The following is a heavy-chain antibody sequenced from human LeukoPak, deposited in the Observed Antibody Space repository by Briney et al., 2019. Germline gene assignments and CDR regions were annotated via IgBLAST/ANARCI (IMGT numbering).Heavy chain of an antibody. J-gene: IGHJ4*02. Sequence: SETLSLTCGVSGGSISGSSYYWSWIRQPLGKGLEWIGTFYYGGSTYYNASLRSRVTISVDTSKNQFSLKLTSVTATDTAVYYCAREGGWYLGQGTLVTVSS. D-gene: IGHD6-19*01. CDR2: FYYGGST. CDR1: GGSISGSSYY. CDR3: AREGGWY. V-gene: IGHV4-39*01.